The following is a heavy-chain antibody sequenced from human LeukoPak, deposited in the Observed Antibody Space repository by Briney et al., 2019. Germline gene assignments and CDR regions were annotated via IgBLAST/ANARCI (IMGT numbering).Heavy chain of an antibody. J-gene: IGHJ4*02. D-gene: IGHD3-22*01. CDR2: ISGGGGST. V-gene: IGHV3-23*01. CDR1: GFTFSSYA. Sequence: GGSLRLSCAASGFTFSSYAMSWVRQAPGKGLEWVSAISGGGGSTYYADSVKGRFTISRDNSKNTLYLQMNSLRAEDTAVYYCVSDSSGYYYGGYFDYWGQGTLVTVSS. CDR3: VSDSSGYYYGGYFDY.